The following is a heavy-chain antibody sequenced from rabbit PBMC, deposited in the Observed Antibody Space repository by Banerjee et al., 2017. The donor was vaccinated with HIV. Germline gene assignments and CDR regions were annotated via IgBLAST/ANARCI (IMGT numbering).Heavy chain of an antibody. Sequence: QSVEESGGGLVQPEGSLTLTCTASGFSFSSSYYICWVRQAPGKGLEWIACIYTSSDTTYYASWATGRFTISKTSSTTVTLQMTSLTAADTATYFCARDPDYAAYGYGRYFNLWGPGTLVTVS. V-gene: IGHV1S40*01. CDR1: GFSFSSSYY. CDR2: IYTSSDTT. D-gene: IGHD6-1*01. CDR3: ARDPDYAAYGYGRYFNL. J-gene: IGHJ4*01.